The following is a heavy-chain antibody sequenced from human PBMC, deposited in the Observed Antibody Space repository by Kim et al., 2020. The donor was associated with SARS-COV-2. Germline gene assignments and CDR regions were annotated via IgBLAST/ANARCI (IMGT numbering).Heavy chain of an antibody. D-gene: IGHD1-26*01. CDR3: AKGQELFDS. CDR1: GFTFSNYA. J-gene: IGHJ4*02. CDR2: ISASGGST. V-gene: IGHV3-23*01. Sequence: GGSLRLSCAASGFTFSNYAMSWVRQAPGKGLEWVSDISASGGSTYYADAVKGRFTISRDNSKNTLYLQMNSLRAEDTAVYYCAKGQELFDSWGQGTQVNVSS.